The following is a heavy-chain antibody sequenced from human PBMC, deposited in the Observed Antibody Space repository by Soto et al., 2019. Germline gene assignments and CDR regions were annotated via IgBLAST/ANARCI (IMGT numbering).Heavy chain of an antibody. CDR3: ARGSFWSGYYRDFDY. D-gene: IGHD3-3*01. Sequence: SETLSLTCTVSGGSFSGYYWTWIRQPPGKGLEWMGFIYYSGNTNYNPSLKSRVTISVDTSKNQFSLRLSSVTAADTAVYYCARGSFWSGYYRDFDYWGHGILVTVSS. CDR2: IYYSGNT. CDR1: GGSFSGYY. J-gene: IGHJ4*01. V-gene: IGHV4-59*01.